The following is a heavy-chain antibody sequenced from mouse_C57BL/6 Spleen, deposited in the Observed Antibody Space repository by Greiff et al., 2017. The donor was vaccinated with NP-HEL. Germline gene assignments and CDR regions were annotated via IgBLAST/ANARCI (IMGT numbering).Heavy chain of an antibody. Sequence: QVQLQQPGAELVKPGASVKMSCKASGYTFTSYWITWVKQRPGQGLEWIGDIYPGSGSTNYIEKFKSKATLTVDTSSSTAYMQLSSLTSEDSAVYYCARSGGHYYGSLYYFDYWGQGTTLTVSS. CDR2: IYPGSGST. D-gene: IGHD1-1*01. J-gene: IGHJ2*01. CDR1: GYTFTSYW. CDR3: ARSGGHYYGSLYYFDY. V-gene: IGHV1-55*01.